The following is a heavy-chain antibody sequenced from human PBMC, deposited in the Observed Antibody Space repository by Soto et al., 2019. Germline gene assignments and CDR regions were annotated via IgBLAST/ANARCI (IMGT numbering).Heavy chain of an antibody. CDR3: ARGRPIFGVVSAFDI. D-gene: IGHD3-3*01. J-gene: IGHJ3*02. V-gene: IGHV1-18*01. CDR1: GYNFTSYG. Sequence: QVQLVQSGAEVKKPGASVKVSCKASGYNFTSYGISWVRQAPGQGLEWMGWISVSNANTNYAQKLQGRVTMTTDTSTNTAHMELRSLRSDDTAVYYCARGRPIFGVVSAFDIWGQGTMVTVSS. CDR2: ISVSNANT.